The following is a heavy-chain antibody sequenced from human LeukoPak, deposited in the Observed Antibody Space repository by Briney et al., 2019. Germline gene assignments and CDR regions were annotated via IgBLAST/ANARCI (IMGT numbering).Heavy chain of an antibody. CDR1: GGTFSSYT. CDR3: AREGVTTVTTSPYYYYYMDV. J-gene: IGHJ6*03. CDR2: IIPILGIA. D-gene: IGHD4-17*01. Sequence: ASVKVSRKASGGTFSSYTISGVRQAPGQGLEWMGRIIPILGIANYAQKFQGRVTITADKSTSTAYMELSSLRSEDTAVYYCAREGVTTVTTSPYYYYYMDVWGKGTTVTVSS. V-gene: IGHV1-69*04.